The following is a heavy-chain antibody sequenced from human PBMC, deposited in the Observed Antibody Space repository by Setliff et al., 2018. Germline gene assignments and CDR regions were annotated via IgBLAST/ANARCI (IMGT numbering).Heavy chain of an antibody. CDR2: IYYSGST. Sequence: SETLSLTCTVSGGSISSGDYYWSWIRQPPGKGLEWIGYIYYSGSTYYNTSLKSRVTITRDTSASTAYMELSSLRSEDTAVYYCARGRAHYYFSGSFMEYWGQGTLVTVSS. CDR3: ARGRAHYYFSGSFMEY. CDR1: GGSISSGDYY. V-gene: IGHV4-30-4*02. D-gene: IGHD3-10*01. J-gene: IGHJ4*02.